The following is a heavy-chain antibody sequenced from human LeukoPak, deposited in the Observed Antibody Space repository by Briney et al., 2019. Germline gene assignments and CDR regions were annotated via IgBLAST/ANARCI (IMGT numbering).Heavy chain of an antibody. V-gene: IGHV4-38-2*02. CDR3: ARNSYGHLNWFDP. CDR2: MFHSGST. D-gene: IGHD5-18*01. Sequence: PSETLSLTCTVSGYSITRGYFWGWIRQSPGKGLEWIASMFHSGSTYYNPSLKSRVTMSVDTSKNQFSLRLSSVTAADTAVYYCARNSYGHLNWFDPWGQGTLVTVSS. J-gene: IGHJ5*02. CDR1: GYSITRGYF.